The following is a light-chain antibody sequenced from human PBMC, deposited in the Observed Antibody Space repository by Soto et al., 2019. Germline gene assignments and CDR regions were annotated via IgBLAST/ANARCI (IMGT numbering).Light chain of an antibody. J-gene: IGKJ5*01. CDR2: GAS. Sequence: PGARATLSCMASQSVSSNLAWYQQKPGQAPRLLIYGASTRATGIPARFSGSGSGTEFTLTISSLQSEDFAVYYCQQYNNWPPITFGQGTRLEIK. CDR1: QSVSSN. V-gene: IGKV3-15*01. CDR3: QQYNNWPPIT.